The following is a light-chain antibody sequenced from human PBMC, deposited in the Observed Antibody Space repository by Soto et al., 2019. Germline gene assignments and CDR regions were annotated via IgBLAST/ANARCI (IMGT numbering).Light chain of an antibody. J-gene: IGLJ1*01. CDR1: RTNVADGYDY. Sequence: QSALTQPASVSGSPGQSIAISCTGIRTNVADGYDYVSWYQQPPSPAPQLIIYDVSNRPAGVSGRFAGSKSGNAASLTISGLQAEDEAEYYCTSYASSTPFYVFGTGTKVTVL. CDR3: TSYASSTPFYV. CDR2: DVS. V-gene: IGLV2-14*03.